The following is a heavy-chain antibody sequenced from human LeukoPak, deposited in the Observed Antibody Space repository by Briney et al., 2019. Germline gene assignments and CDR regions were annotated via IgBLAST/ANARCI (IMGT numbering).Heavy chain of an antibody. CDR3: ARNWAY. D-gene: IGHD3-16*01. Sequence: SETLSLTCGVAGGSISTDNWWSWVRQPPGKGLEWIGEIHHSGRSNYNPSLKSRVTVSVDKSKDQFSLKLISVTAADAAMYYCARNWAYWGQGILVTVSS. CDR1: GGSISTDNW. J-gene: IGHJ4*02. V-gene: IGHV4-4*02. CDR2: IHHSGRS.